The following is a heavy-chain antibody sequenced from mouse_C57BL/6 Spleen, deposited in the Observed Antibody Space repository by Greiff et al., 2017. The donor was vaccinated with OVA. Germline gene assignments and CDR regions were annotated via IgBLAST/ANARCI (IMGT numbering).Heavy chain of an antibody. CDR3: ARLTTVVARDWYFDV. J-gene: IGHJ1*03. Sequence: VQLQQPGAELVKPGASVKLSCKASGYTFTSYWMHWVKQRPGRGLEWIGRIDPNSGGTKYNEKFKSKATLTVDKPSSTAYMQLSSLTSEDSAVYYCARLTTVVARDWYFDVWGTGTTVTVSS. D-gene: IGHD1-1*01. CDR2: IDPNSGGT. V-gene: IGHV1-72*01. CDR1: GYTFTSYW.